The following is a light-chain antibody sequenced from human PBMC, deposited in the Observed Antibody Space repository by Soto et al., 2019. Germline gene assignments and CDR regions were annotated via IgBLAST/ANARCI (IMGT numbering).Light chain of an antibody. CDR1: QTVLTN. V-gene: IGKV3-15*01. Sequence: EFVMTQSPATLSVSPGERATLSCRASQTVLTNLAWYQQKPGQAPRLLIYGASTRATAIPARFSGSGSATEFTLTISSLQSEDFAVYYCQQYNNWPITFGQGTRLEIK. J-gene: IGKJ5*01. CDR2: GAS. CDR3: QQYNNWPIT.